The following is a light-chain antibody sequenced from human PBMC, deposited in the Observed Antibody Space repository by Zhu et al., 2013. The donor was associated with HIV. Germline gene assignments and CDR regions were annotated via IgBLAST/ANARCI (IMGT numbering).Light chain of an antibody. CDR2: GAS. Sequence: IVMTQSPATLSVSPGDRATLSCRASQSISNNLAWYQQKPGQAPRLLIYGASTRATGIPARFSGSGSGTEFTLTISSLQSEDFAVYYCQQYNNWVTFGQGTRLDIK. J-gene: IGKJ5*01. CDR1: QSISNN. CDR3: QQYNNWVT. V-gene: IGKV3-15*01.